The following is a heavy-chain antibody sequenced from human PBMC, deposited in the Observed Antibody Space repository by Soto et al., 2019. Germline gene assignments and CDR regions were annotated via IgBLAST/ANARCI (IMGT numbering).Heavy chain of an antibody. D-gene: IGHD6-13*01. V-gene: IGHV1-3*01. Sequence: APAPVSWKDSRYRLPSCALHWVRQAPRQRLEWMGWINAGNGNTKYSQKFQGRVTITRDTSASTAYMELSSLRSEDTAVYYCARVAAAGRGQKDFQLWGQGTLVTVSS. CDR2: INAGNGNT. CDR1: RYRLPSCA. CDR3: ARVAAAGRGQKDFQL. J-gene: IGHJ1*01.